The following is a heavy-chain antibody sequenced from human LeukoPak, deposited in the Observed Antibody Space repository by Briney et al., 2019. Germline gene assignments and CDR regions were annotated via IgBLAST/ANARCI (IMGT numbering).Heavy chain of an antibody. CDR2: ISSDENTK. J-gene: IGHJ4*02. D-gene: IGHD6-19*01. Sequence: GGSLRFSCAASGLTFSCCAIHGVRQAPGRGLEWVAVISSDENTKFYADSVKGRFTVYRDNSKKTVWLQMNSLRAEDTAVYYCAKKGGSSGRYDYLDYWGQGTLVTVSS. CDR3: AKKGGSSGRYDYLDY. V-gene: IGHV3-30-3*02. CDR1: GLTFSCCA.